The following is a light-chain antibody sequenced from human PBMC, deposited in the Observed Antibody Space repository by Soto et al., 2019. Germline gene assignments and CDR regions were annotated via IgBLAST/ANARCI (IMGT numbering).Light chain of an antibody. Sequence: EIVLTQSPGTLSLSPGERATLSCRASQSVSSSSLTWYQHKPGQAPRLLMYGASSRATGIPDRFSGGGSGTDFTLTIIRLEPEDFAVYYCQQYGRPGTFGQGTKVEIK. CDR1: QSVSSSS. CDR2: GAS. CDR3: QQYGRPGT. V-gene: IGKV3-20*01. J-gene: IGKJ1*01.